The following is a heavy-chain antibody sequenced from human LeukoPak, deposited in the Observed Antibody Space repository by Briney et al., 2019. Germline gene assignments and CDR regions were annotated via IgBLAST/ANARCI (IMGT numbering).Heavy chain of an antibody. CDR1: GYTFTGYY. D-gene: IGHD2-2*01. J-gene: IGHJ4*02. Sequence: GASVKVSCKASGYTFTGYYMHWVRQAPGQGLEWMGWINPNSGGTNYAQKFQGRVTMTRDTSISTAYVELSRLRSDDTAVYYCARERGRIVVVPASRAHFDYWGQGTLVTVSS. CDR2: INPNSGGT. V-gene: IGHV1-2*02. CDR3: ARERGRIVVVPASRAHFDY.